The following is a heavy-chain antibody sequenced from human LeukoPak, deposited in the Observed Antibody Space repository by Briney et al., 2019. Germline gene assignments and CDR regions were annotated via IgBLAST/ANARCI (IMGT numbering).Heavy chain of an antibody. D-gene: IGHD6-19*01. V-gene: IGHV1-8*01. J-gene: IGHJ5*02. CDR2: MNPNSGNT. CDR3: ARYSSGWYWEDWFDP. CDR1: GYTFTSYD. Sequence: ASVKVSCKASGYTFTSYDINWVRQATGQGLEWMGWMNPNSGNTGYAQKFQGRVTMTRNTSISTAYMELSSLRSGDTAVYYCARYSSGWYWEDWFDPWGQGTLVTVSS.